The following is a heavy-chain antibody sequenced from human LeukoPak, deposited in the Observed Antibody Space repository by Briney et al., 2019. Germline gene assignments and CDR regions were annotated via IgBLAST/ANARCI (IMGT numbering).Heavy chain of an antibody. CDR1: GYTLTSYG. Sequence: VASVKVSCKASGYTLTSYGISWVRQAPGQGLEWMGWISAYNGNTNYAQKLQGRVTMTTDTSTSTAYMELRSLRSDDTAVYYCARVQIAYCGGDCYQYYFDYWGQGTLVTVSS. CDR2: ISAYNGNT. D-gene: IGHD2-21*02. CDR3: ARVQIAYCGGDCYQYYFDY. V-gene: IGHV1-18*01. J-gene: IGHJ4*02.